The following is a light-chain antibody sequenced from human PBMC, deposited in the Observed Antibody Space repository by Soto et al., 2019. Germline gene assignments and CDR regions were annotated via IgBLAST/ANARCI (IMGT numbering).Light chain of an antibody. J-gene: IGLJ3*02. CDR3: SSYTTSSSLV. V-gene: IGLV2-14*01. CDR1: SSDVGGYNY. CDR2: QVS. Sequence: QSVLTQPASVSGSPGQSITISCTGTSSDVGGYNYVSWYRQHPGKAPKLMIYQVSNRPSGVSNRFSGSKSGNTASLTISGLQAEDEADYYCSSYTTSSSLVFGGGTKLTVL.